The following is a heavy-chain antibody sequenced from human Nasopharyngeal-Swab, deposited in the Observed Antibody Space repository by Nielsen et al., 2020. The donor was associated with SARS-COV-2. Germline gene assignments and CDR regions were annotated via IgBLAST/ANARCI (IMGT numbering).Heavy chain of an antibody. CDR3: AGNIPGGYSYGSTIDY. V-gene: IGHV3-7*01. Sequence: VRQAPGKGLEWVANIKQDGSEKYYVDSVKGRFTISRDNAKNSLYLQMNSLRAEDTAVYYCAGNIPGGYSYGSTIDYWGQGTLVTVSS. D-gene: IGHD5-18*01. CDR2: IKQDGSEK. J-gene: IGHJ4*02.